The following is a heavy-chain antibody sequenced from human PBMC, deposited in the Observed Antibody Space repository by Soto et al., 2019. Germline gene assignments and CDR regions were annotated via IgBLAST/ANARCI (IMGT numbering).Heavy chain of an antibody. D-gene: IGHD6-6*01. CDR3: ARTSRFDC. V-gene: IGHV4-34*01. CDR1: CGTFSGYD. Sequence: SETLSLTCAVYCGTFSGYDWSWIRQPPGKGLEWIGEINHSGSTNYNPSLKSRVTMSVDTSKNQFSLKLSSVTAADTAVYYCARTSRFDCWGQGTLVTVSS. J-gene: IGHJ4*02. CDR2: INHSGST.